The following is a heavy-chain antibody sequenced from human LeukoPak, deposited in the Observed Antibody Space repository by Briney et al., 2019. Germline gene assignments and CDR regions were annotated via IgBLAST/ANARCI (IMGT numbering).Heavy chain of an antibody. CDR2: ISSSSSYI. CDR3: AKDPRRYSRTGGYFDY. J-gene: IGHJ4*02. CDR1: GFTFSSYN. V-gene: IGHV3-21*01. Sequence: GGSLRLSCAASGFTFSSYNMNWVRQAPGKGLEWVSSISSSSSYIYYADSVKGRFTISRDNAKNSLYLQMNSLRTEDTAVYYCAKDPRRYSRTGGYFDYWGQGTLVTVSS. D-gene: IGHD6-13*01.